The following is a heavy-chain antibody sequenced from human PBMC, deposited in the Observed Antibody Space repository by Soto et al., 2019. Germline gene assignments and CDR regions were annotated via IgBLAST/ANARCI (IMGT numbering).Heavy chain of an antibody. V-gene: IGHV4-34*01. Sequence: PSETLSLTCAVYGGSFSGYYWTWIRQPPGTGLEWIGEINHSGSTNYNPSLKSRVTISVDTSKNQFSLKLTSVTAADTAVYYCARDRANDYGDAFDYWGRGTLVTVSS. CDR1: GGSFSGYY. CDR2: INHSGST. CDR3: ARDRANDYGDAFDY. D-gene: IGHD4-17*01. J-gene: IGHJ4*02.